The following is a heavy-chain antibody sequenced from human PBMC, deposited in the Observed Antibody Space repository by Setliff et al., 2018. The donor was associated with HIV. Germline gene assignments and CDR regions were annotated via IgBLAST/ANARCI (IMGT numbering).Heavy chain of an antibody. J-gene: IGHJ5*02. D-gene: IGHD3-10*01. Sequence: ASVKVSCKASGYTFTSYYLSWVRQAPGQGLEWMGIINPSGGNTKYAQKFQGRVTMTRDTSTSTVYMELSSLRSEDTALYYCARDHYYGSGTYYRGGSGFDPWGQGTLVTVSS. CDR3: ARDHYYGSGTYYRGGSGFDP. CDR1: GYTFTSYY. CDR2: INPSGGNT. V-gene: IGHV1-46*01.